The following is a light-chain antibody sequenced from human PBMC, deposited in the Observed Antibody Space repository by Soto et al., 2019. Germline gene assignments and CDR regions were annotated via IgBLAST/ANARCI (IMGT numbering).Light chain of an antibody. CDR2: AAS. V-gene: IGKV1-39*01. Sequence: DIQMTQSPSSLSASVGDSVTITCRASQRITVYLNWYQQKAGQAPKLLIYAASSLQSGVPSRFRGGGSRTEFTLNISSLQPDDFATYYCQQSYNSPPITFGGGTRL. CDR1: QRITVY. CDR3: QQSYNSPPIT. J-gene: IGKJ4*01.